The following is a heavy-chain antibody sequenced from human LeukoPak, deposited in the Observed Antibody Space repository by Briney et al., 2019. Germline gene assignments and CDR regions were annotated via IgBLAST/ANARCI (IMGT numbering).Heavy chain of an antibody. CDR1: GGSISSSSYY. Sequence: PSETLSLTCTVSGGSISSSSYYWGWIRQPPGKGLEWIGSIYYSGSTYYNPSLKSRVTISVDTSKNQFSLKLSSVTAADTAVYYCARGRGAVAGTGRQTKALFDYWGQGTLVTVSS. CDR3: ARGRGAVAGTGRQTKALFDY. CDR2: IYYSGST. J-gene: IGHJ4*02. V-gene: IGHV4-39*07. D-gene: IGHD6-19*01.